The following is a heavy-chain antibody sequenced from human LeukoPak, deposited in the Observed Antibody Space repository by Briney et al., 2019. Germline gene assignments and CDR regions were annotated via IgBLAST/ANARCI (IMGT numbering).Heavy chain of an antibody. J-gene: IGHJ4*02. CDR2: IYHSGST. Sequence: PSETLSLTCTVSGYSISSGYHWGWIRQPPGKGLEWIGSIYHSGSTYYNPSLKSRVTISVDTSKNQFSLKLSSVTAADTAVYYCARGSDDYGDYWFDYWGQGTLVTVSS. D-gene: IGHD4-17*01. CDR3: ARGSDDYGDYWFDY. V-gene: IGHV4-38-2*02. CDR1: GYSISSGYH.